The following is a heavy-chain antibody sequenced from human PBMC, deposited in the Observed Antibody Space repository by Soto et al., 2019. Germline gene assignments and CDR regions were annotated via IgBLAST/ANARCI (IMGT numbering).Heavy chain of an antibody. V-gene: IGHV1-69*08. J-gene: IGHJ5*02. CDR2: IIPILGIA. Sequence: QVQLVQSGAEVKKPGSSVKVSCKASGGTFSSYTISWVRQAPGQGLEWMGRIIPILGIANYAQKFQGRVTITADKSTSTAYMELSSLRSEDTAVYYCARDKVRYCSSTSGLLSNWFDPWGQGTLVTVSS. D-gene: IGHD2-2*01. CDR3: ARDKVRYCSSTSGLLSNWFDP. CDR1: GGTFSSYT.